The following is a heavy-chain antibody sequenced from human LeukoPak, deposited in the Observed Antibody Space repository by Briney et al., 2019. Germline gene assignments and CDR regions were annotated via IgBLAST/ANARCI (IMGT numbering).Heavy chain of an antibody. CDR1: GGSISSSSYY. D-gene: IGHD6-13*01. CDR3: ARDPLSHNSNWRPYYFDS. CDR2: IYYSGST. Sequence: SQTLSLTCTVSGGSISSSSYYWGWIRQPPGKGLEWIGSIYYSGSTYYNPSLKSRVTISVDTSKNQFSLKLSSVTAADTAVYYCARDPLSHNSNWRPYYFDSWGPGTLVTVSS. V-gene: IGHV4-39*02. J-gene: IGHJ4*02.